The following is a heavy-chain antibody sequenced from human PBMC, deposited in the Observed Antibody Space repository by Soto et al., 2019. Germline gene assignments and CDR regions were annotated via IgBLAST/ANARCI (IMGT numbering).Heavy chain of an antibody. J-gene: IGHJ5*02. CDR3: AREDYGPFHNCFDP. CDR1: GGSISGSY. D-gene: IGHD4-17*01. Sequence: QMQLRESGPGLVKPSGTLSLTCTVSGGSISGSYWNWIRRPPGKGLEWIGYIDNTGTTNYTPSLKRRLTMSLDTSKNQISLKLSSVTAADTAVYHCAREDYGPFHNCFDPWGQGTLVTVSS. CDR2: IDNTGTT. V-gene: IGHV4-59*01.